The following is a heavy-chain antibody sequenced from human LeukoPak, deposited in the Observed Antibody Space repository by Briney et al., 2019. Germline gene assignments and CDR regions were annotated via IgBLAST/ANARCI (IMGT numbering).Heavy chain of an antibody. CDR3: ALSSSWYIRSIDWFDP. CDR1: GFSLSTSGVG. D-gene: IGHD6-13*01. J-gene: IGHJ5*02. CDR2: IYWNDDK. V-gene: IGHV2-5*01. Sequence: SGPTLVKPTQTLTLTCTFSGFSLSTSGVGVGWIRQPPGKALEWLALIYWNDDKRYSPSLKSRLTITKDTSKNQVVLTMTNMDPVDTATYYCALSSSWYIRSIDWFDPWGQGTLVTVSS.